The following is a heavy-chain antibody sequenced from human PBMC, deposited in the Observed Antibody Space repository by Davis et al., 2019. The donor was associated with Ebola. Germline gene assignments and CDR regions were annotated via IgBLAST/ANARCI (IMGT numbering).Heavy chain of an antibody. Sequence: PGGSLRLSCAASGFPFSSYGMHWVRQAPGKGLEWVAFIRFDGSNKYYADSVKGRFTISRDKSKNTLYLQINTLSVEDTAVYYCATSYFTLTALDWGQGTLVTVSS. J-gene: IGHJ4*02. CDR1: GFPFSSYG. V-gene: IGHV3-30*02. D-gene: IGHD4-17*01. CDR3: ATSYFTLTALD. CDR2: IRFDGSNK.